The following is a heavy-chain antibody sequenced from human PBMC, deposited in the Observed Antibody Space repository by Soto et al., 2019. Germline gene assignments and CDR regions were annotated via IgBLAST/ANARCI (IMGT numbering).Heavy chain of an antibody. CDR3: AKLEGSSWYGDY. Sequence: EVHLLESGGGLVQPGGSLRLSCAASGFTFSSYAMSWVRQTPGKGLEWVSAISSSGGSTYYADSVKGRFTISRDNSKNTLYLQMNSLRAEDTAVYYCAKLEGSSWYGDYWGQGTLVTVSS. CDR1: GFTFSSYA. V-gene: IGHV3-23*01. J-gene: IGHJ4*02. CDR2: ISSSGGST. D-gene: IGHD6-13*01.